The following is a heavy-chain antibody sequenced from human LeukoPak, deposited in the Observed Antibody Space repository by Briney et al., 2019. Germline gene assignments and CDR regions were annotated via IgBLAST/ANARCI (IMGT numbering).Heavy chain of an antibody. V-gene: IGHV1-46*01. CDR2: IYPRDGST. Sequence: APVKVSCKASGYTFTSNYIHWVRQAPGQGLEWMGMIYPRDGSTSYAQKFQGRVTVTRDTSTSTVHMELSGLRSEDTAVYYCARDQEGFDYWGQGTLVTVCS. J-gene: IGHJ4*02. CDR3: ARDQEGFDY. CDR1: GYTFTSNY.